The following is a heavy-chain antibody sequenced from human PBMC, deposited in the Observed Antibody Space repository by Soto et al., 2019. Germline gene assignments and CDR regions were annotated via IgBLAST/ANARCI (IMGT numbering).Heavy chain of an antibody. CDR1: GGTFSSYT. D-gene: IGHD6-13*01. CDR3: ARDPSIAAAGPCDY. CDR2: IIPILGIA. V-gene: IGHV1-69*04. J-gene: IGHJ4*02. Sequence: GASVKVSCKASGGTFSSYTISWVRQAPGQGLEWMGRIIPILGIANYAQKFQGRVTITADKSTSTAYMELSSLRSEDTAVYYCARDPSIAAAGPCDYWGQGTLVTVSS.